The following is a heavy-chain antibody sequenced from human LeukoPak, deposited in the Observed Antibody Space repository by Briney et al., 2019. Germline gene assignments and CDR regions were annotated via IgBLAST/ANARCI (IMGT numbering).Heavy chain of an antibody. J-gene: IGHJ4*02. CDR3: AHMMNTSMGPLLDY. D-gene: IGHD5-18*01. CDR1: GFSFSTSGVG. Sequence: SGPTLVNPTRTLSLTCTFSGFSFSTSGVGVGWIRQPPGRALGWLALVYWDVDKRYSPSLKSRLTITKDTAKNQVVLTMTNMDPCNTATYSCAHMMNTSMGPLLDYWGQGTLVTVSS. V-gene: IGHV2-5*02. CDR2: VYWDVDK.